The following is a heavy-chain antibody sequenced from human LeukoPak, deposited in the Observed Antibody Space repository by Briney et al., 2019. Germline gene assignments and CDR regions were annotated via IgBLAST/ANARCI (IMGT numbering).Heavy chain of an antibody. J-gene: IGHJ4*02. CDR2: ISGSGDNT. V-gene: IGHV3-23*01. D-gene: IGHD3-10*01. CDR1: GFTFSSHG. CDR3: AKVTYGSGTYGAFDY. Sequence: GGSLRLSCAASGFTFSSHGMSWVRQAPGKGLEWVSTISGSGDNTYYTDSVKGRFTISRDNSKNTLYLQMNSLRAEDTAVYYCAKVTYGSGTYGAFDYWGQGTLVTVSS.